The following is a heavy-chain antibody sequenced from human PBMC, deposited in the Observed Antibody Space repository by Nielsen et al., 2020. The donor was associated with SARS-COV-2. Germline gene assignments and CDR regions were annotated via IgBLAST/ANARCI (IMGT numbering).Heavy chain of an antibody. D-gene: IGHD3-22*01. CDR2: IYHSGST. CDR1: GYSISSDYY. Sequence: GSLRLSCTVSGYSISSDYYWGWIRQSPGKGLEWIGNIYHSGSTFYNPSLKSRVTISVDTSKNQFSLKLNSVTAADTAVYYCARRGGATSGYWTSQTYHFDYWGQGTLVTVSS. J-gene: IGHJ4*02. V-gene: IGHV4-38-2*02. CDR3: ARRGGATSGYWTSQTYHFDY.